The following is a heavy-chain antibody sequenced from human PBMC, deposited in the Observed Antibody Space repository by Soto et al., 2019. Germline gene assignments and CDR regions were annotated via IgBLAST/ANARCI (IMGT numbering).Heavy chain of an antibody. D-gene: IGHD1-1*01. J-gene: IGHJ5*02. CDR2: IWYDGSNR. V-gene: IGHV3-33*03. CDR1: GFVFDTYG. Sequence: QVQLVESGGGVVQPGRSLRLSCAASGFVFDTYGMHWVRQAPGKGLEWVADIWYDGSNRNYADSVKGRFTISRYNSKNTLYLQMTSLRAEDTAVYFCASPWNDDWFDPWGQGTLVIVSS. CDR3: ASPWNDDWFDP.